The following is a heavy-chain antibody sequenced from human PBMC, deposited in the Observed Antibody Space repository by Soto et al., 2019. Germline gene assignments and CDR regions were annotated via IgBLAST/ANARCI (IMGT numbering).Heavy chain of an antibody. CDR1: AGSITSDTYY. J-gene: IGHJ4*02. V-gene: IGHV4-39*01. CDR3: VRFWPAADYGALTGYTDAFDY. CDR2: ISYSGST. D-gene: IGHD3-9*01. Sequence: QLQLQESGPGLVKPSETLSLTCTVSAGSITSDTYYWGWIRQPPEKGLEWIARISYSGSTYYNPSVKRGIPISVETSGGQFALMRSSVSAAATAVYYFVRFWPAADYGALTGYTDAFDYWGQGTLVTVSP.